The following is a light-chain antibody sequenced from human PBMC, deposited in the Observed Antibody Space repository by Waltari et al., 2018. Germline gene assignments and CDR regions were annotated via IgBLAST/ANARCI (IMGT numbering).Light chain of an antibody. CDR3: QQGISFPLT. CDR2: AAS. V-gene: IGKV1-6*01. CDR1: QAIRNE. J-gene: IGKJ5*01. Sequence: AVQMTQSPSSLSASVGDTVTITCRASQAIRNELGWYQQKPGKAPKLLIYAASRLQSGVPSRFSGSGSGTDFSLTISSLQPEDFATYFCQQGISFPLTFGQGTRLEIK.